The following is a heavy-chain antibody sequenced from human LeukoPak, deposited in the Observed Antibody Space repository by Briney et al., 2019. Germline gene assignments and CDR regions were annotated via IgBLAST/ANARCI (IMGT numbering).Heavy chain of an antibody. CDR1: GDSIKTYF. V-gene: IGHV4-59*01. CDR2: ISHSGST. J-gene: IGHJ1*01. D-gene: IGHD5-24*01. Sequence: KPSETLSLTCNVSGDSIKTYFWSWIRRPPGKGLEWLGYISHSGSTNYNPSLKSRVTLSMDTSKNQFSLSLASVTAADTAVYYCARGGWLRHAFFQDWGQGTLVTVSS. CDR3: ARGGWLRHAFFQD.